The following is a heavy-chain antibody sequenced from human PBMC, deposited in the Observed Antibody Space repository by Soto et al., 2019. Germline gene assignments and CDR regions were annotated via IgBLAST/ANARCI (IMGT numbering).Heavy chain of an antibody. CDR3: TRGVYDSSGCLAY. D-gene: IGHD3-22*01. CDR2: ISVYNGNT. CDR1: GYSFTSYG. J-gene: IGHJ4*02. V-gene: IGHV1-18*04. Sequence: GASVKVSCKASGYSFTSYGINWVRQAPGQGLEWMGWISVYNGNTNYAQKFQGRVTMTTDTSTTTAYMELRYLRSDDTAVYFCTRGVYDSSGCLAYWGQGTLVTVSS.